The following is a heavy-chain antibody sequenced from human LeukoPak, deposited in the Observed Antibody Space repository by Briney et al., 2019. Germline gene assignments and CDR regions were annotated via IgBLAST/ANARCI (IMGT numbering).Heavy chain of an antibody. Sequence: GASVKVSFKASGGTFSSYAISWVRQAPGQGLEWMGGIIPIFGTANYAQKFQGRVTITTDESTSTAYMELSSLRSEDTAVYYCASSGYSGSPPRFDYWGQGTLVAVSS. V-gene: IGHV1-69*05. CDR2: IIPIFGTA. CDR3: ASSGYSGSPPRFDY. J-gene: IGHJ4*02. D-gene: IGHD1-26*01. CDR1: GGTFSSYA.